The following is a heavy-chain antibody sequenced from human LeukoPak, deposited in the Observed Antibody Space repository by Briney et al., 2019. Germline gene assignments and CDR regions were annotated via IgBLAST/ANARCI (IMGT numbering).Heavy chain of an antibody. J-gene: IGHJ6*03. Sequence: GGSLRLSCAASGFTFSSYWMSWVRQAPGKGLEWVANIKQDGSEKYYVDSVKGRFTISRDNAKNSLYLQMNSLRAEDTALYYCAREEQMLFRPPNYYYYYMDFWGKGSTVTVSS. CDR3: AREEQMLFRPPNYYYYYMDF. V-gene: IGHV3-7*01. CDR1: GFTFSSYW. CDR2: IKQDGSEK. D-gene: IGHD3-10*01.